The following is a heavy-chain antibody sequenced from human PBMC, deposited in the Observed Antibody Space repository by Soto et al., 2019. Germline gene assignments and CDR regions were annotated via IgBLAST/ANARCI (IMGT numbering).Heavy chain of an antibody. CDR3: ARDRGTVIVVVPAAIRNYYYYYGMDV. CDR1: GGTFSSYA. CDR2: ILPIFGTA. D-gene: IGHD2-2*02. Sequence: ASVKVSCKASGGTFSSYAISLVRQAPGQGLEWMGGILPIFGTANYAQTFQGRVTITADESTSTAYMELSSLRSEDTAVYYCARDRGTVIVVVPAAIRNYYYYYGMDVWGQGTTVTVSS. J-gene: IGHJ6*02. V-gene: IGHV1-69*13.